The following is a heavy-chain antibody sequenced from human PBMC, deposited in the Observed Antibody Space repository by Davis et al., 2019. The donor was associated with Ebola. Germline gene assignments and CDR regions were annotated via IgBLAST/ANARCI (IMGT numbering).Heavy chain of an antibody. J-gene: IGHJ4*02. CDR3: ATTPQYSSGQNKPFDY. CDR1: GFTFSTHA. V-gene: IGHV3-64*02. CDR2: ISTNGDIT. D-gene: IGHD6-19*01. Sequence: GESLKISCAASGFTFSTHAMHWVRQAPGKGLEYVSGISTNGDITYYADSVKGRFSVSRDNSKNTLYLQVGSLRAEDTAVYYCATTPQYSSGQNKPFDYWGQGTLVTVSS.